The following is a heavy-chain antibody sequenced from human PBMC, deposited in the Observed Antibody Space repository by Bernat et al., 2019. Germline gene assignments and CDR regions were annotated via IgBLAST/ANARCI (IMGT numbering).Heavy chain of an antibody. CDR2: IDYSGST. D-gene: IGHD2-2*01. CDR3: AREARDIVVVPAAFDAFDL. J-gene: IGHJ3*01. CDR1: GGSISSGGYY. V-gene: IGHV4-31*03. Sequence: QVQLQESGPGLVKPSQTLSLTGTVSGGSISSGGYYWSWIRQHPGKGLEWMGYIDYSGSTYYNPSLKSRVTISVDTSKNQFSLKLSSVTAADTAVYYCAREARDIVVVPAAFDAFDLWGQGTMVTVSS.